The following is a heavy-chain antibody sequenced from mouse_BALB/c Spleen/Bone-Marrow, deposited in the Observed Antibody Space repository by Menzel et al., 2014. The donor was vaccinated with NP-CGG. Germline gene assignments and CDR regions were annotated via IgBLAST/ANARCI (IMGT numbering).Heavy chain of an antibody. J-gene: IGHJ1*01. CDR1: GYTFSNYW. V-gene: IGHV1-9*01. Sequence: VNVVESGAELMKPGASVKISCMATGYTFSNYWIEWIKQRPGHGLEWIGEILPGSGSTDYNENFKGKATFTADTSSNTAYMQLSSLTSADSAVYYCARVIYWYFDVWGAGTTVTISS. CDR2: ILPGSGST. CDR3: ARVIYWYFDV.